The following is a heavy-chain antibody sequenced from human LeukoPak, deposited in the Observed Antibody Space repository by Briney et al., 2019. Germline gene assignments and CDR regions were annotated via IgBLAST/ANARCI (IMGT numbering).Heavy chain of an antibody. CDR2: IIPILGIA. Sequence: SVKVSCKASGGTFSSYAISWVRQAPGQGLEWMGRIIPILGIANYAQKFQGRVTITAEKSTSTAYMELSSLRSEDKAVYYCAXDXLLXAVAGINXWXDPWGQXXXVTV. J-gene: IGHJ5*02. D-gene: IGHD6-19*01. CDR1: GGTFSSYA. V-gene: IGHV1-69*04. CDR3: AXDXLLXAVAGINXWXDP.